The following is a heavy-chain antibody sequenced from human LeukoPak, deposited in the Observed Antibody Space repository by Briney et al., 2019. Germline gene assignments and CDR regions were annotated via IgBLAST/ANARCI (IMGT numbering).Heavy chain of an antibody. J-gene: IGHJ4*02. CDR3: ARQTAMGRSGDF. D-gene: IGHD5-18*01. Sequence: GESLKIPCKASGYSFTNYWIGWVRQMPEKGLEWMGIIDPSDSDTRYTPSSQGQVTISADKSLTTAYLQWNSLKASDTAMYYCARQTAMGRSGDFWGQGTLVTVSS. CDR1: GYSFTNYW. CDR2: IDPSDSDT. V-gene: IGHV5-51*01.